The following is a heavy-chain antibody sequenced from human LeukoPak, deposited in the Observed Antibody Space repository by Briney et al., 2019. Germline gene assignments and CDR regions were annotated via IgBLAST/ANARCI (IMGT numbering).Heavy chain of an antibody. CDR1: GDSISSFY. Sequence: KASETLSLTCTVSGDSISSFYWSWIRQPAGKGLEWIGRIYSNGNTNYNPSLKSRVTMSVDTSKNQFSLKLSSVTAADTAVYYCARHNPNYYEDYWGQGTLVTVSS. V-gene: IGHV4-4*07. D-gene: IGHD3-22*01. CDR3: ARHNPNYYEDY. CDR2: IYSNGNT. J-gene: IGHJ4*02.